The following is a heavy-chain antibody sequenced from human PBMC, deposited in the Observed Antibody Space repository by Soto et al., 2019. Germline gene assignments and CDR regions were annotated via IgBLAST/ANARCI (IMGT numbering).Heavy chain of an antibody. Sequence: QVQLVESGGGVVQPGRSLRLSCAASGFTFSSYAMHWVRQAPGKGLEWVAVISYDGSNKYYADSVKGRFTISRDNSKNTRYLKMNSLRAEDTAVYYWARTGGSHLPASYSSYGRDVWAQGTTVPVSS. CDR3: ARTGGSHLPASYSSYGRDV. J-gene: IGHJ6*02. CDR2: ISYDGSNK. D-gene: IGHD3-16*01. CDR1: GFTFSSYA. V-gene: IGHV3-30-3*01.